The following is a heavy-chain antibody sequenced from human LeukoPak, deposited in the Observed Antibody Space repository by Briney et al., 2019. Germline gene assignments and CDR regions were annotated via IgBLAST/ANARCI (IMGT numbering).Heavy chain of an antibody. CDR1: GYTFTSYG. D-gene: IGHD2-2*01. V-gene: IGHV1-18*01. Sequence: ASVNVSCKASGYTFTSYGISWVRQAPGQGLEWLGWIGAYNGNTNYAQKLQGRVTMTTDTSTSTAYMELRSLRSDDTAVYYCARDCRGTSCYFYYWGQGTLVTVSS. J-gene: IGHJ4*02. CDR2: IGAYNGNT. CDR3: ARDCRGTSCYFYY.